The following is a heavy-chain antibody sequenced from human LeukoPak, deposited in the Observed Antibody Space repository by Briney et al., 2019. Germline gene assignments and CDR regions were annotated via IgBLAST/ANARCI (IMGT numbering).Heavy chain of an antibody. V-gene: IGHV3-53*01. CDR1: GLTVSSNY. CDR2: IYSGGST. J-gene: IGHJ6*02. CDR3: ARGPVHYYYGMDV. Sequence: PGGSLRLSCAASGLTVSSNYMSWVRQAPGKGLEWVSVIYSGGSTYYADSVKGRFTISRDNSKNTLYLQMNSLRAEDTAVYYCARGPVHYYYGMDVWGQGTTVTVSS.